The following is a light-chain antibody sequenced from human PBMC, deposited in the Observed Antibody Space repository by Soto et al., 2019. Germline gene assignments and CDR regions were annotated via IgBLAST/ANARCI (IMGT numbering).Light chain of an antibody. J-gene: IGKJ5*01. CDR1: HSVSRTY. CDR3: QQFDDSVT. Sequence: EIVLTQSPGPLSLSPGERATLSCRASHSVSRTYLAWYQQKPGKAPRLLMYGASDRATGTPGRFSGSGSGTDFTLTIRGLEPEDSAVYYCQQFDDSVTFGQGTRLEIK. V-gene: IGKV3-20*01. CDR2: GAS.